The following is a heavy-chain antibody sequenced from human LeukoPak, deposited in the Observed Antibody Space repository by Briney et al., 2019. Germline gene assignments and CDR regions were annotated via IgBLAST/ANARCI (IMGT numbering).Heavy chain of an antibody. J-gene: IGHJ4*02. CDR3: ARHLPKWGWDY. Sequence: SETLSLTCTVSGGSISSYDWSWIRQPPGKGLEWIGYIYYSGNTNYNPSLKSRVTISVDTSKNQFSLKLSSVTAADTAVYYCARHLPKWGWDYWGQGTLVTVSS. CDR2: IYYSGNT. CDR1: GGSISSYD. V-gene: IGHV4-59*01. D-gene: IGHD1-26*01.